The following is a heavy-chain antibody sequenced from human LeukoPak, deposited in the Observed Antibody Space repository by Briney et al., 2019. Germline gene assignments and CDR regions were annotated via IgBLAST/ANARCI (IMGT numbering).Heavy chain of an antibody. D-gene: IGHD3-3*01. V-gene: IGHV1-58*02. Sequence: SVKVSCKASGFTFHTSAMQWVRQARGQRLEWIGWIVLGSGNTVYSHKFHDRVIITRDMSTSTVYMELDSLGSGDTAVYYCAAQRGASLHDFWSTRLFDPWGQGTLVTVSS. CDR3: AAQRGASLHDFWSTRLFDP. CDR1: GFTFHTSA. J-gene: IGHJ5*02. CDR2: IVLGSGNT.